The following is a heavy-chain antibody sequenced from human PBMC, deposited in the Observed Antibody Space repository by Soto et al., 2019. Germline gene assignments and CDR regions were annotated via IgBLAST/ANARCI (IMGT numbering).Heavy chain of an antibody. Sequence: SETLSLTWTVSGGSISSVSYYWGWIRQPPGKGLEWIGGIYYSGSTYYNPSLKSRVTISVDTSKNQFSLKLSSVTAADTAVYYCARDMGYSYGPNWFDPWGQGTLVTVPS. V-gene: IGHV4-39*07. CDR3: ARDMGYSYGPNWFDP. CDR1: GGSISSVSYY. D-gene: IGHD5-18*01. CDR2: IYYSGST. J-gene: IGHJ5*02.